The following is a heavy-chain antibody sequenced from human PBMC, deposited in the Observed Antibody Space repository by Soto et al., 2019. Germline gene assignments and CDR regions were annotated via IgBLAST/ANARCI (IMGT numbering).Heavy chain of an antibody. J-gene: IGHJ5*02. CDR1: GGSISSGGYS. CDR2: IYHSGNT. CDR3: ARVPSP. V-gene: IGHV4-30-2*01. Sequence: QLQLQESGSGLVKPSQTLSLTCAVSGGSISSGGYSWSWIRQPPGKGLEWIGYIYHSGNTYYNPXXXXXXXXXXXXXXXXXXXXXXXXXXXXXXXXXXARVPSPWGQGTLVTVSS.